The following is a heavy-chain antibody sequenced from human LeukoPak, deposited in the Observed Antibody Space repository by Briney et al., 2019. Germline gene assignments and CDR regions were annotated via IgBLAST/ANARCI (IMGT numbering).Heavy chain of an antibody. D-gene: IGHD6-19*01. CDR2: ISYDGSKK. V-gene: IGHV3-30*18. J-gene: IGHJ4*02. Sequence: GGSLRLSCAASGFTFSSYSMNWVRQAPGKGLEWVAVISYDGSKKYYADSVKGRFTISRDNSKNTLYLQMNSLSAEDTAVYYGAKHGSGWHYVDYWGQGTLVTVSS. CDR3: AKHGSGWHYVDY. CDR1: GFTFSSYS.